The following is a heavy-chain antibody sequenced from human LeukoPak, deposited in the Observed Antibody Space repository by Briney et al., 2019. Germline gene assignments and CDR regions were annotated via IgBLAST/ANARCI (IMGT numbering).Heavy chain of an antibody. Sequence: SVKVSCKASGGTFSSYAISWVRQAPGQGLAWMGGIIPIFGTANYAQKFQGRVTITADESTSTAYMELSSLRSEDTAVYYCASLATLIGYMDVWGKGTTVTVSS. CDR3: ASLATLIGYMDV. CDR1: GGTFSSYA. D-gene: IGHD1-26*01. J-gene: IGHJ6*03. V-gene: IGHV1-69*13. CDR2: IIPIFGTA.